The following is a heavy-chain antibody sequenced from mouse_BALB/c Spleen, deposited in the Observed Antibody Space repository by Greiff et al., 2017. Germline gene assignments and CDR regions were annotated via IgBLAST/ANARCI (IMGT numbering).Heavy chain of an antibody. CDR2: ISYDGSN. D-gene: IGHD1-1*01. Sequence: EESGPGLVKPSQSLSLTCSVTGYSITSGYYWNWIRQFPGNKLEWMGYISYDGSNNYNPSLKNRISITRDTSKNQFFLKLNSVTTEDTATYYCARGGLLRGYFDYWGQGTTLTVSS. J-gene: IGHJ2*01. CDR1: GYSITSGYY. V-gene: IGHV3-6*02. CDR3: ARGGLLRGYFDY.